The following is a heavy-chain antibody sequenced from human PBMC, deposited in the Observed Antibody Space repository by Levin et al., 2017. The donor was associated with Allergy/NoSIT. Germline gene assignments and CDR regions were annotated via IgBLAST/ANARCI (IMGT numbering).Heavy chain of an antibody. V-gene: IGHV3-7*04. CDR3: ARARLADY. J-gene: IGHJ4*02. Sequence: GGSLRLSCAASGFSFDSYWMTWVRQAPGEGLEWVANIKQDGSEKYYVDSVEGRFTISRDNAKNSLYLQMNSLRAEDTAVYYCARARLADYWGQGTLVTVSS. CDR1: GFSFDSYW. CDR2: IKQDGSEK.